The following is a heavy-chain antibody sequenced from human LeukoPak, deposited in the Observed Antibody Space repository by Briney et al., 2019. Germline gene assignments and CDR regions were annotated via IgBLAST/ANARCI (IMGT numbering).Heavy chain of an antibody. J-gene: IGHJ4*02. Sequence: SETLSLTCTVSGGSISSGSYYWSWIRQPAGKGLEWIGRTYTSGSTNYNPSLKSRVTISVDTSKNQFSLKLSSVTAADTAVYYCARAWFGELYHSWGQGTLVTVSS. CDR2: TYTSGST. CDR1: GGSISSGSYY. CDR3: ARAWFGELYHS. V-gene: IGHV4-61*02. D-gene: IGHD3-10*01.